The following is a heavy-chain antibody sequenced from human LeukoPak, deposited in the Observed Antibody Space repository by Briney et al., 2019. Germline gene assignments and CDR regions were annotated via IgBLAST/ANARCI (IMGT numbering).Heavy chain of an antibody. CDR1: GYTFTSYG. CDR2: ISAYNGNT. J-gene: IGHJ4*02. V-gene: IGHV1-18*01. CDR3: ARDYYGSGPEHYFDY. D-gene: IGHD3-10*01. Sequence: ASVTVSCKASGYTFTSYGISWVRQAPGQGLEWMGWISAYNGNTNYAKKLQGRVTMTTDTSTSTAYMELRSLRSDDTAVYYCARDYYGSGPEHYFDYWGQGTLVTVSS.